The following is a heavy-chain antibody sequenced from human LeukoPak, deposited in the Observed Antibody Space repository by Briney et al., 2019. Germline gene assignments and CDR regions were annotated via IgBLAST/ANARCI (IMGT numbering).Heavy chain of an antibody. CDR1: GYTFTGYY. V-gene: IGHV1-2*06. CDR3: ARVPSSGWYGGYFDY. D-gene: IGHD6-19*01. J-gene: IGHJ4*02. Sequence: ASVKVSCKASGYTFTGYYMHWVRQAPGQGLEWMGRINPNSGGTNYAQKFQGRVTMTRDTSISTAYMELSRLRSGDTAVYYCARVPSSGWYGGYFDYWGQGTLVTVSS. CDR2: INPNSGGT.